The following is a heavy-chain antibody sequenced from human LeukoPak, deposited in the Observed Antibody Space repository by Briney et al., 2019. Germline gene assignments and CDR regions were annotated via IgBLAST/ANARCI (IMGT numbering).Heavy chain of an antibody. V-gene: IGHV3-53*01. J-gene: IGHJ6*02. D-gene: IGHD5-18*01. CDR2: IYSGGST. CDR1: GFTVSSNY. Sequence: GGSLRLSCAASGFTVSSNYMSWVRQAPGKRLEWVALIYSGGSTYYADSVKGRFTISRDNSKNTLYLQMNSLRAEDTAVYYCARPIGIQLYYGMDVWGQGTTVTVSS. CDR3: ARPIGIQLYYGMDV.